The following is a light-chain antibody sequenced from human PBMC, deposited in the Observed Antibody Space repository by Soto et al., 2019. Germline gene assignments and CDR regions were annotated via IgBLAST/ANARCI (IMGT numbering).Light chain of an antibody. CDR2: EVT. CDR3: SSYAGSNSFV. Sequence: QSVLTQPPSASGSTGHSITISFTRTTSDVGTYKYVSWYQQPPGKAPKLMMYEVTKRPSGVPDRFSGSKSGSTPSLAVSGLQAEDGADDYCSSYAGSNSFVFGTGTKVTVL. J-gene: IGLJ1*01. CDR1: TSDVGTYKY. V-gene: IGLV2-8*01.